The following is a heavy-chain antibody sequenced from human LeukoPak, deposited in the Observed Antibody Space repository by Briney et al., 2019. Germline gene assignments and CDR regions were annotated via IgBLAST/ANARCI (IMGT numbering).Heavy chain of an antibody. J-gene: IGHJ3*02. D-gene: IGHD3-9*01. CDR2: ISYSGST. CDR3: ARQGYDILTGYIDASDI. CDR1: GGSISSYY. V-gene: IGHV4-59*08. Sequence: PSETLSLTCTVSGGSISSYYWSWIRQPPGKGLEWIGYISYSGSTNYNPSLKSRVTISIDTSKNQFSLKLRSVTAADTAIYYCARQGYDILTGYIDASDIWGQGTMVTVSS.